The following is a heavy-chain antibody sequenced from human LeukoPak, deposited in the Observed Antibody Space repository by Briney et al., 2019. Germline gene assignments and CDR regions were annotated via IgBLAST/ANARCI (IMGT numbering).Heavy chain of an antibody. Sequence: GGSLRLSCAASGFTFNNYALTWVRQTPGKGLECVSAISGDGVSPYYADSVRGRFTISRDNSKNTLYLQMNSLRVEDTAVYYCARQYQLLSWYFDLWGRGTLVTVSS. D-gene: IGHD2-2*01. V-gene: IGHV3-23*01. J-gene: IGHJ2*01. CDR3: ARQYQLLSWYFDL. CDR1: GFTFNNYA. CDR2: ISGDGVSP.